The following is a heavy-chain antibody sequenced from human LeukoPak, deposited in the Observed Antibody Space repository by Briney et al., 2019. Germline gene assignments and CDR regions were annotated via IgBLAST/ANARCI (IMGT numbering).Heavy chain of an antibody. CDR2: IQSKVDGGAT. Sequence: PGGSLRLSCVGSGFTFSNAWMSWVRQAPGKGLEWVGRIQSKVDGGATDYAAPVKGRFTISRGDSKNTLYLQMNSLKTDDTGVYYCEWLGKTFDYWGQGTLVTVSS. V-gene: IGHV3-15*01. CDR3: EWLGKTFDY. J-gene: IGHJ4*02. CDR1: GFTFSNAW. D-gene: IGHD6-19*01.